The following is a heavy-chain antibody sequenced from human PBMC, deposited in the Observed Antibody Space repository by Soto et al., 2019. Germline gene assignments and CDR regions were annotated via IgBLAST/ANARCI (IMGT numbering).Heavy chain of an antibody. CDR3: ARVGILTGYYKGLDV. Sequence: SATLSLTFTFSGGYISSDYWTWIRQPPGKGLEWIGYIYFSGTTNYNPSLKSRVTISIDTSNSQFSLKLNSVTAADTAVYYCARVGILTGYYKGLDVCGQGTTVTVSS. CDR1: GGYISSDY. J-gene: IGHJ6*02. V-gene: IGHV4-59*01. D-gene: IGHD3-9*01. CDR2: IYFSGTT.